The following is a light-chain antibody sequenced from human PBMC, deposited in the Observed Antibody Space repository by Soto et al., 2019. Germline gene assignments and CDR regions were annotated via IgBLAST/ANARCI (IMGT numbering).Light chain of an antibody. CDR2: GAS. V-gene: IGKV3-20*01. J-gene: IGKJ1*01. CDR3: QQDGSPPT. CDR1: QSVRSN. Sequence: ELVMTQSPATLSESPGERATLSCRASQSVRSNLAWYQQKPGQSPRLLIYGASSRATGIPDRFSGSGSGADFTLTIIRQAPEDFAVKSGQQDGSPPTFAQGTRV.